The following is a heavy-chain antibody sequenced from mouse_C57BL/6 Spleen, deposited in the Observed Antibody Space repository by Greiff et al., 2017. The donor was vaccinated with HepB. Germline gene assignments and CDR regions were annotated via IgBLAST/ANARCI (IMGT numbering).Heavy chain of an antibody. J-gene: IGHJ4*01. Sequence: EVMLVESGGGLVQPGGSLSLSCAASGFTFTDYYMSWVRQPPGKALEWLGFIRNKANGYTTEYSASVKGRFTISRDNSQSILYLQMNALRAEDSATYYCASRRTVAYYAMDCWGQGTSVTVSS. D-gene: IGHD1-1*01. CDR3: ASRRTVAYYAMDC. V-gene: IGHV7-3*01. CDR2: IRNKANGYTT. CDR1: GFTFTDYY.